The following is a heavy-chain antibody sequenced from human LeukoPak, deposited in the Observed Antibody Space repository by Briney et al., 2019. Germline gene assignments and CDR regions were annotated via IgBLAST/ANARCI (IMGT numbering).Heavy chain of an antibody. CDR1: GGTFSSYA. CDR3: ARDRLQYYYGSGSYYNPGDAFDI. J-gene: IGHJ3*02. CDR2: IIPVFGTA. Sequence: SVKVSCKASGGTFSSYAISWVRQAPGQGLEWMGGIIPVFGTANYAQKFQGRVTITADKSASTAYMELSSLRSEDTAVYYCARDRLQYYYGSGSYYNPGDAFDIWGQGTMVTVSS. V-gene: IGHV1-69*06. D-gene: IGHD3-10*01.